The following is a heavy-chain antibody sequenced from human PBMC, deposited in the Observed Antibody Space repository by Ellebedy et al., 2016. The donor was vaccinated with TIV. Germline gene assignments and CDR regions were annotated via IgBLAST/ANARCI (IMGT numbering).Heavy chain of an antibody. CDR1: GGSIGSYY. D-gene: IGHD3-10*01. V-gene: IGHV4-59*01. Sequence: MPSETLSLTCTVSGGSIGSYYWSWIRQPPGKGLEWIGYIYYSGSTNYNPPLKSRVTISVDTSKNQFSLKLSSVTAADTAVYYCARERTVVRGPTERRVWFNPWGQGTLVTVSS. CDR3: ARERTVVRGPTERRVWFNP. CDR2: IYYSGST. J-gene: IGHJ5*02.